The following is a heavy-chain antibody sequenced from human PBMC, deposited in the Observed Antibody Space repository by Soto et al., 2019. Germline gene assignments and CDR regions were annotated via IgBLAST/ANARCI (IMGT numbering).Heavy chain of an antibody. Sequence: QITLKESGPTLVKPTQTLTLTCTFSGFSLSADGVGVGWIRQPPGKALEWLALIYWDDDQRYSPALKTRHTSTKDTAKNQVDLTMTNTDPADTATYYRAHAHGGTSWPNEACDVWGQGTVVTVSS. D-gene: IGHD2-2*01. CDR2: IYWDDDQ. V-gene: IGHV2-5*02. CDR3: AHAHGGTSWPNEACDV. J-gene: IGHJ3*01. CDR1: GFSLSADGVG.